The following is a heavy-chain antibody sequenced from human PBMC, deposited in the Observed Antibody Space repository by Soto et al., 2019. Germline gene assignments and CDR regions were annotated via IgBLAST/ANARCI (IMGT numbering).Heavy chain of an antibody. CDR2: ISYSGTT. Sequence: SETLSLTCTVSGGSISSYYWSWIRQPPGKGLEWIGYISYSGTTNYNPSLKSRVTISVDTSKNQFSLKLSSVTAADTAVYYGARDQGGGWSNIDYWGQGTLVTVSS. CDR3: ARDQGGGWSNIDY. V-gene: IGHV4-59*01. D-gene: IGHD6-19*01. CDR1: GGSISSYY. J-gene: IGHJ4*02.